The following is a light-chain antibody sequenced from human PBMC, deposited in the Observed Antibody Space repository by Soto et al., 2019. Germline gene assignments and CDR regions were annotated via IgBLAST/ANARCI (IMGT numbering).Light chain of an antibody. CDR1: SSDVGGYNY. CDR2: EVS. V-gene: IGLV2-8*01. CDR3: SSYAGSYTFDV. Sequence: QSVLAQPPSASGSPGQSVTISCTGTSSDVGGYNYVSWYQQHPGKAPKLMIYEVSKRPSGVPDRFSGSKSGNTASLTVSGLQAEDEADYYCSSYAGSYTFDVFGTGTKVTVL. J-gene: IGLJ1*01.